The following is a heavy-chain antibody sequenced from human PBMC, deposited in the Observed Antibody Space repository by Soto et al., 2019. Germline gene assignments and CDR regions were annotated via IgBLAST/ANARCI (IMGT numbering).Heavy chain of an antibody. CDR3: ARMGDIVVVPAARKFNWFDP. Sequence: QLQLQESGPGLVKPSETLSLTCTVSGGSISSSSYYWGWIRQPPGKGLEWIGRIYYSGSTYYNPSLKSRVTISVDTSKNQFSLKLSSVTAADTAVYYCARMGDIVVVPAARKFNWFDPWGQGTLVTVSS. J-gene: IGHJ5*02. CDR1: GGSISSSSYY. V-gene: IGHV4-39*01. D-gene: IGHD2-2*01. CDR2: IYYSGST.